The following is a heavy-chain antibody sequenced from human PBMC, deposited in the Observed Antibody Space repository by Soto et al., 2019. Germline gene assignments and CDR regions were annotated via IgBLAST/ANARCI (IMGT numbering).Heavy chain of an antibody. Sequence: ASVKVSCKASGYTFTSXAMHWVRQAPGQRLEWMGWINAGNGNTKYSQKFQGRLTMTTDTSTSTAYMDLGSLTSDDTAVYYCVMVDNYVTPTPQDVWGQGTTVTVSS. CDR2: INAGNGNT. CDR1: GYTFTSXA. J-gene: IGHJ6*02. D-gene: IGHD3-16*01. V-gene: IGHV1-3*01. CDR3: VMVDNYVTPTPQDV.